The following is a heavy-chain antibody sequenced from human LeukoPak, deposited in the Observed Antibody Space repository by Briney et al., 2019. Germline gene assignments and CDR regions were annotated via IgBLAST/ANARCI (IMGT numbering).Heavy chain of an antibody. CDR2: INQDGSLR. CDR1: GFTFSSYW. CDR3: ARDLRTGYTYGYPLDS. D-gene: IGHD5-18*01. Sequence: GGSLRLSCAASGFTFSSYWMTWVRQAPGKGLEWVANINQDGSLRYYVDSVKGRFTISRDNSKNSLYLQMNSLRAEGTAFYYCARDLRTGYTYGYPLDSWGQGTLVTVSS. J-gene: IGHJ4*02. V-gene: IGHV3-7*01.